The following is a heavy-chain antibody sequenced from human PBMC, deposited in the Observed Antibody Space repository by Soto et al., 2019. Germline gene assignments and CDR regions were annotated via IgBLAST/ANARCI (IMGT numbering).Heavy chain of an antibody. CDR2: IHLGGTT. CDR1: GYSITSSSF. V-gene: IGHV4-38-2*01. J-gene: IGHJ4*02. Sequence: SETLSLTCAVSGYSITSSSFWGWIRQPPGKGLEWIGSIHLGGTTYYDPSLKSRVTISLDTSRNEFSLRLTSVTAADTAVYYCARPRPNFGAVDSWGQGALVTSPQ. CDR3: ARPRPNFGAVDS. D-gene: IGHD3-10*01.